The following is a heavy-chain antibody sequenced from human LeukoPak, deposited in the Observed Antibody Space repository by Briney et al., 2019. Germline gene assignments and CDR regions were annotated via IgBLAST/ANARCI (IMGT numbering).Heavy chain of an antibody. CDR3: AKATTIAAAGYFDY. CDR2: IWYDGSYK. V-gene: IGHV3-33*03. Sequence: GRSLRLSCAAPGLTFSNYGMHWVRQAPGKGLEWVAVIWYDGSYKYYADSVKGRFTISRDKSKNTLHLQMNSLRAEDTAVYYCAKATTIAAAGYFDYWGQGTLVTVSS. J-gene: IGHJ4*02. D-gene: IGHD6-13*01. CDR1: GLTFSNYG.